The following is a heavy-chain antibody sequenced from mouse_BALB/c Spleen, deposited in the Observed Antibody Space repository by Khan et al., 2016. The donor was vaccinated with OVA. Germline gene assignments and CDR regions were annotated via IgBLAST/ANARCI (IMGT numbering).Heavy chain of an antibody. CDR2: INTGGAYT. J-gene: IGHJ3*01. Sequence: EVELVESGGDFVRPGGSLKLSCAASGFTFSTYGMSWVRQTPDKRLEWVATINTGGAYTYYPATVQGRFTISRDNAKNTLYLQLSSLKSEDTPIYYCARLAYYYHSEGFAYWGRGTLVTVSA. CDR1: GFTFSTYG. D-gene: IGHD1-1*01. CDR3: ARLAYYYHSEGFAY. V-gene: IGHV5-6*01.